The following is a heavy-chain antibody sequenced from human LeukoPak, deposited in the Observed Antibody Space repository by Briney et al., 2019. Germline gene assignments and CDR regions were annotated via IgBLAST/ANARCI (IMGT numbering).Heavy chain of an antibody. V-gene: IGHV1-18*04. Sequence: GESLKISCKGSGYSFTSYWIGWVRQAPGQGLEWMGWISAYNGNTNYAQKLQGRVTMTTDTSTSTAHMELRSLRSDDTAVYYCARTARAFDIWGQGTMVTVSS. CDR2: ISAYNGNT. J-gene: IGHJ3*02. CDR1: GYSFTSYW. CDR3: ARTARAFDI.